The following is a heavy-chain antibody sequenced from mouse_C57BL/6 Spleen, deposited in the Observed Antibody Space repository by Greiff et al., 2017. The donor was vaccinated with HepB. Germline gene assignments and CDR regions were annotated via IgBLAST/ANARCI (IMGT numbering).Heavy chain of an antibody. CDR3: ARLYDYDSAWFAY. CDR2: IWSGGST. V-gene: IGHV2-2*01. J-gene: IGHJ3*01. Sequence: QVQLKESGPGLVQPSQSLSITCTVSGFSLTSYGVHWVRQSPGKGLEWLGVIWSGGSTDYNAAFISRLSISKDNSKSQVFFKMNSLQADDTAIYYCARLYDYDSAWFAYWGQGTLVTVSA. D-gene: IGHD2-4*01. CDR1: GFSLTSYG.